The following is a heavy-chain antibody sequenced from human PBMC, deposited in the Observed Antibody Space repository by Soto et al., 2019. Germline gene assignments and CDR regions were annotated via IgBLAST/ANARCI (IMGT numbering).Heavy chain of an antibody. V-gene: IGHV4-4*02. CDR2: IYHSGST. Sequence: PSETLSLTCAVSGGSISSSNWWSWVRQPPGKGLEWIGEIYHSGSTNYNPSLKSRVTISVDKSKNQFSLKLSSVTAADTAVYYCATSPKGVLLWFGEFGWFDPWGQGTLVTVSS. CDR1: GGSISSSNW. D-gene: IGHD3-10*01. J-gene: IGHJ5*02. CDR3: ATSPKGVLLWFGEFGWFDP.